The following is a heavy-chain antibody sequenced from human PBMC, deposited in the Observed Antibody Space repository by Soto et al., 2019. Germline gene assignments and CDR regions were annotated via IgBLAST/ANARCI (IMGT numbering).Heavy chain of an antibody. CDR1: GFTFSSYA. Sequence: PGGSLRLSCAASGFTFSSYAMSWVRQAPGKGLEWVSAISGSGGSTYYADSVKGRFTISRDNSKNTLYLQMNSLRAEDTAVYYCAKGLSSEYSSSWYYLFRYWGQGTLVTVSS. J-gene: IGHJ4*02. D-gene: IGHD6-13*01. CDR2: ISGSGGST. V-gene: IGHV3-23*01. CDR3: AKGLSSEYSSSWYYLFRY.